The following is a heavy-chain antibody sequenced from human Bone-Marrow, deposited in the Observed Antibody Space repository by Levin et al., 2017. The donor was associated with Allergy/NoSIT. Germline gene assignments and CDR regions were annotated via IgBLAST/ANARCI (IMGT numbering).Heavy chain of an antibody. Sequence: GESLKISCEVSGYTVNSGHMSWVRQAPGKGLEWVSVIYSGGSTFYAESVKGRFAISRDSSKNTLYLQMDSLRTEDSAVYYCATAAGVLFTVFQFDFWGQGTLVTVSS. CDR1: GYTVNSGH. J-gene: IGHJ4*02. D-gene: IGHD2-8*01. CDR3: ATAAGVLFTVFQFDF. V-gene: IGHV3-53*01. CDR2: IYSGGST.